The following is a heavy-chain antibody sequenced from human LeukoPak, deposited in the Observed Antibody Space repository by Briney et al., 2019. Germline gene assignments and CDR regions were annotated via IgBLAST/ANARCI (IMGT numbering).Heavy chain of an antibody. CDR2: INTDTRGT. V-gene: IGHV3-74*01. J-gene: IGHJ4*02. CDR1: GFTFSDYW. CDR3: ARAGAYHFDY. D-gene: IGHD3-16*01. Sequence: GRSLRLSCAASGFTFSDYWMHWVRQAPRKGLVWVSIINTDTRGTYYADSVKGRFTISRDNAKNTLYLQMNSLRAEDTAVYYCARAGAYHFDYWGQGTLVTVSS.